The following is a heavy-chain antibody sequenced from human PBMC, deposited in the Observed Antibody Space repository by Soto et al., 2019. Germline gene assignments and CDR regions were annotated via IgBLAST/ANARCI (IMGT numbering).Heavy chain of an antibody. CDR2: IHYGGNA. D-gene: IGHD1-7*01. CDR1: GGSINTYNLF. J-gene: IGHJ4*02. CDR3: ARVNVTLEL. V-gene: IGHV4-39*01. Sequence: PSETLSLTCTVSGGSINTYNLFWAWVRQPPGKGLEWIASIHYGGNAYYSPSLTTRVTISRDTSKNRVSLELTSVTAADTAVYFCARVNVTLELWGQGTLVTVS.